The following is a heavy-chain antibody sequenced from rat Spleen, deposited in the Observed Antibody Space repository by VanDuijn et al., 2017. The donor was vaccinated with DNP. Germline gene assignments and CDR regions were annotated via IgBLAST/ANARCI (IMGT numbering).Heavy chain of an antibody. CDR2: ISYSGST. J-gene: IGHJ2*01. Sequence: EVQLQESGPGLVKPSQSLSLTCSVTGYSITSSYRWNWIRKFPGNKMEWIGHISYSGSTGYNPSLKSRISITRDTSKNQYFLQLHSVTTEDTATYYCARWVRALDYWGQGVMVTVSS. CDR1: GYSITSSY. D-gene: IGHD4-1*01. CDR3: ARWVRALDY. V-gene: IGHV3-1*01.